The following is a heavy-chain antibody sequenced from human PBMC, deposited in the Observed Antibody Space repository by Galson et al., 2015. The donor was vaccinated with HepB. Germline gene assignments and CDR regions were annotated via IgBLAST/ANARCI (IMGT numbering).Heavy chain of an antibody. CDR3: VKGGVETYYYGSGSYPFDY. J-gene: IGHJ4*02. V-gene: IGHV3-64D*06. Sequence: SLRLSCAASGFTFSSYAMHWVRQAPGKGLEYVSAISSNGGSTYHADSVKGRFTISRDNSKNTLYLQMSSLRAEDTAVYYCVKGGVETYYYGSGSYPFDYWGQGTLVTVSS. CDR2: ISSNGGST. CDR1: GFTFSSYA. D-gene: IGHD3-10*01.